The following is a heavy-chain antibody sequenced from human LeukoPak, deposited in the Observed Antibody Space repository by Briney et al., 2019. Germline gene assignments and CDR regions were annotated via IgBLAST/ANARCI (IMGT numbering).Heavy chain of an antibody. D-gene: IGHD6-13*01. CDR1: GFTFSSYA. V-gene: IGHV3-23*01. Sequence: PGGSLRLSCAASGFTFSSYAMSWVRQAPGKGLEWVSGISYSGGSTYSADSVKGRFTISRDNSKNTLFLQMNRLRAEDTAVYYCARFIAAPYYFDYWGRGTLVTVSS. CDR3: ARFIAAPYYFDY. CDR2: ISYSGGST. J-gene: IGHJ4*02.